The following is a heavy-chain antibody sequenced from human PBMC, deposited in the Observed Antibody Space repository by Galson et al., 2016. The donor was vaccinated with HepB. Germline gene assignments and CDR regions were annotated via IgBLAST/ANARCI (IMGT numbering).Heavy chain of an antibody. Sequence: SLRLSCAASGFTFSTYNMNWVRQTPWKGLEWVSSISGSGSYLYYADSVKGRFTISRDNANNSLYLHLSSLRAEDTAVYYCSRDLRNVERPDLTYYYGMDVWGQGTTVTASS. D-gene: IGHD1-1*01. CDR3: SRDLRNVERPDLTYYYGMDV. J-gene: IGHJ6*02. CDR1: GFTFSTYN. CDR2: ISGSGSYL. V-gene: IGHV3-21*01.